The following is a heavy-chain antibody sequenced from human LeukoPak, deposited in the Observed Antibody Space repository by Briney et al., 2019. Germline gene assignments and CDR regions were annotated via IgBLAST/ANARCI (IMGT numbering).Heavy chain of an antibody. CDR3: ARDRRGEKDFDV. J-gene: IGHJ3*01. V-gene: IGHV3-53*04. CDR1: RFTFSSYG. CDR2: IYADGYT. Sequence: GGSLRLSCVASRFTFSSYGMNWVRQAPGKGLEWVSAIYADGYTRDAASVKGRFSISRHNSKNTVYLQMDNLRPEDTAVYYCARDRRGEKDFDVWGPGTMVTVSS.